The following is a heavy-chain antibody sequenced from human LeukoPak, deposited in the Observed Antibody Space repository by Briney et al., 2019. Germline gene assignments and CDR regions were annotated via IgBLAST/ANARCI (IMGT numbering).Heavy chain of an antibody. D-gene: IGHD2-2*01. Sequence: ASVKVSCKASGYTFTSYGISWVPQAPAQGLEWMGWISAYNGNTNYAQKLQGRVTMTTDTSTSTACMGLRSLRSDDTAVLISARDRFIEIAIVVVPAASTTPDFWGQGTLVTVSS. CDR3: ARDRFIEIAIVVVPAASTTPDF. CDR1: GYTFTSYG. CDR2: ISAYNGNT. J-gene: IGHJ4*02. V-gene: IGHV1-18*01.